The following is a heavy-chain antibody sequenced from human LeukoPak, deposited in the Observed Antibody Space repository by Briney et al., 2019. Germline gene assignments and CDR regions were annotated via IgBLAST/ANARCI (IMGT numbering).Heavy chain of an antibody. CDR1: GFTFSSYA. D-gene: IGHD1-26*01. Sequence: GSLRLSCAASGFTFSSYAVSWVRQAPGKGLEWIGYIYYTGSTNYNPSLKSRVTTSVDTSKNQFSLNLSSVTAADAAVYYCARGELYYYYGVDVWGLGTTVTVSS. CDR2: IYYTGST. J-gene: IGHJ6*02. V-gene: IGHV4-59*01. CDR3: ARGELYYYYGVDV.